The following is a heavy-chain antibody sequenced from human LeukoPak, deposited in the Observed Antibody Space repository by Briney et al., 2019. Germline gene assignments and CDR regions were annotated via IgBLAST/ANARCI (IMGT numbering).Heavy chain of an antibody. J-gene: IGHJ6*03. V-gene: IGHV3-30*18. D-gene: IGHD1-26*01. CDR3: AKAPGAKVYYYYMDV. Sequence: GGSLRLSCAASGFTFSSYGMHWVRQAPGKGLEWVAVISYDGSNKYYADSVKGRLTISRDNSKNTLYLQMNSLRAEDTAVYYCAKAPGAKVYYYYMDVWGKGTTVTVSS. CDR1: GFTFSSYG. CDR2: ISYDGSNK.